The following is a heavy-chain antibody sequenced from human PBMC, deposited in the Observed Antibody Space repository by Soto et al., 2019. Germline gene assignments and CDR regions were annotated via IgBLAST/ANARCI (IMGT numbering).Heavy chain of an antibody. J-gene: IGHJ5*02. CDR3: ARVDSSQGWFDP. CDR2: MNPNSGNT. CDR1: GYTFTSYD. Sequence: QVQLVQSGAEVKKPGSSVKVSCKASGYTFTSYDINWVRPATGQGLEWMGWMNPNSGNTCYAQKFQGRVTMTRNTSISTAYMELSSLRSEDTAVYYCARVDSSQGWFDPWGQGTLVTVSS. D-gene: IGHD6-13*01. V-gene: IGHV1-8*01.